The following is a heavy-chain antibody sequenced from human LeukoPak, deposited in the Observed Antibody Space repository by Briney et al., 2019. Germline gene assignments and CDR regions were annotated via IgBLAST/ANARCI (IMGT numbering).Heavy chain of an antibody. D-gene: IGHD3-10*01. Sequence: PGGSLRLSCAASGFTFSSYWMSWVRQAPGKGLEWVANIKQDGSEKYYVDSVKGRFTISRDNAKNSLYLQMNSLRAEDTAVYYCARDPLWFPPLYYFDYWGQGTLVTVSS. V-gene: IGHV3-7*01. CDR3: ARDPLWFPPLYYFDY. J-gene: IGHJ4*02. CDR2: IKQDGSEK. CDR1: GFTFSSYW.